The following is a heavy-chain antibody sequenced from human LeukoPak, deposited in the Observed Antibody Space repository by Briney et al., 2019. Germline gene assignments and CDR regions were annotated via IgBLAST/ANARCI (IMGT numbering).Heavy chain of an antibody. CDR1: GFTLSSSG. V-gene: IGHV3-33*01. CDR2: IWANGNTK. CDR3: ARDLGGSPFDY. D-gene: IGHD1-26*01. Sequence: PGRSLRLSCAASGFTLSSSGMHWVRQAPGKGLEWVAVIWANGNTKDYGDSVKGRFTISRDNSKNTLYLEMNSLRAEDTAVYYCARDLGGSPFDYWGQGTLVTVSS. J-gene: IGHJ4*02.